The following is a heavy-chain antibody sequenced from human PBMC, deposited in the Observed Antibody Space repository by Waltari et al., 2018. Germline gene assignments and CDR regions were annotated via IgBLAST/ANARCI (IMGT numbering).Heavy chain of an antibody. V-gene: IGHV4-39*01. J-gene: IGHJ5*02. Sequence: QLHLQESGPELVKPSETLYLTCTVSTVSISSGAYYWGWIRQPAGTGPEWIGNIYYSGSTYYNPALGSRVAMSVDTSRNQFFLSLTSVTAADAAVYYCARAECSTSSCFFVSGFDPWGQGIQVTVSS. CDR1: TVSISSGAYY. CDR3: ARAECSTSSCFFVSGFDP. D-gene: IGHD6-6*01. CDR2: IYYSGST.